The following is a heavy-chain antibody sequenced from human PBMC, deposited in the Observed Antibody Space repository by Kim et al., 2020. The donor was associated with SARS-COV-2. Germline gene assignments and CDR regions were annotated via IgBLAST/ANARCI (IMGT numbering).Heavy chain of an antibody. Sequence: ASVKVSCKASGYTFTGYYMHWVRQAPGQGLEWMGRINPNSGGTNYAQKFQGRVTMTRDTSISTAYMELSRLRSDDTAVYYCARDLVVVPEAWFDPWGQGTLVTVSS. CDR2: INPNSGGT. J-gene: IGHJ5*02. CDR3: ARDLVVVPEAWFDP. D-gene: IGHD2-2*01. V-gene: IGHV1-2*06. CDR1: GYTFTGYY.